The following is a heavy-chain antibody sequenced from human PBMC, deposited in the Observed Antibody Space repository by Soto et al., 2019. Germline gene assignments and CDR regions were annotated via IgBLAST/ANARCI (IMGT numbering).Heavy chain of an antibody. Sequence: GGSLRLSCAASGFTFSSYGMHWVRQAPGKGLEWVAVIWYDGGNKYYADSVKGRFTISRDNSKNTLYLQMNSLRAEDTAVYYCAREITVTTDNYYYYYGMDVWGQGTTVTVSS. CDR2: IWYDGGNK. D-gene: IGHD4-4*01. V-gene: IGHV3-33*01. J-gene: IGHJ6*02. CDR1: GFTFSSYG. CDR3: AREITVTTDNYYYYYGMDV.